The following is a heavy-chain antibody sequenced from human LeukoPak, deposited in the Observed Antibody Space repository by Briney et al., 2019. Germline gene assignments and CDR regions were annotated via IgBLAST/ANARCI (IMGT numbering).Heavy chain of an antibody. V-gene: IGHV1-69*02. Sequence: SVKVSCKASGGTFSSYTISWVRRAPGQGLEWMGRIIPILGIANYAQKFQGRVTMTRNTSISTAYMELSSLRSEDTAVYYCARRTGGYDDLYYYYYYMDVWGKGTTVTVSS. CDR3: ARRTGGYDDLYYYYYYMDV. J-gene: IGHJ6*03. CDR1: GGTFSSYT. D-gene: IGHD5-12*01. CDR2: IIPILGIA.